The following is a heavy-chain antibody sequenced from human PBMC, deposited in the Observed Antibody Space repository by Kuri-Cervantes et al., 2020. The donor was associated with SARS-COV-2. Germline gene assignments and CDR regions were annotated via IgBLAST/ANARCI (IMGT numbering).Heavy chain of an antibody. Sequence: ESLKISCTVSGYSISSGYYWGWIRQPPGKGLEWIGSIYHSGSTYYNPSLKSRVTISVDTSKNQFSLKLSSVTAADTAVYYCARRARVWFGEDAPITFQLGGMDVWGQGTTVTVSS. CDR3: ARRARVWFGEDAPITFQLGGMDV. CDR1: GYSISSGYY. CDR2: IYHSGST. V-gene: IGHV4-38-2*02. J-gene: IGHJ6*02. D-gene: IGHD3-10*01.